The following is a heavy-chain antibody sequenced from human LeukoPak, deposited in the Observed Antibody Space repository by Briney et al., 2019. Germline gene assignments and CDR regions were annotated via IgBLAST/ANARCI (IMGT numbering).Heavy chain of an antibody. V-gene: IGHV5-51*01. D-gene: IGHD6-6*01. J-gene: IGHJ4*02. Sequence: PGXGXXXXGIIYPGDSDTTYSPSFQAQVTISAHKSISTAYLQWSSLKASDTAMYYCARLSYSSSSTRFDYWGQGTLVTVSS. CDR2: IYPGDSDT. CDR3: ARLSYSSSSTRFDY.